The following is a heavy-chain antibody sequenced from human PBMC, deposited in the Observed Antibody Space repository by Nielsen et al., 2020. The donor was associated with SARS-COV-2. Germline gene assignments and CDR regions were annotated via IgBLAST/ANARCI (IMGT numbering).Heavy chain of an antibody. J-gene: IGHJ3*02. CDR1: GFIFSDYN. CDR2: ISSRSDYI. V-gene: IGHV3-21*01. Sequence: GESLKISCAASGFIFSDYNMNWVRQAPGKGLEWVSFISSRSDYIYYADSMKGRFTISRDNAKNSLFLQMNRLRVEDTAVYYCARDGGRRTMFGVNHRVRKDAFDIWGQGTMVTVSS. D-gene: IGHD3-3*01. CDR3: ARDGGRRTMFGVNHRVRKDAFDI.